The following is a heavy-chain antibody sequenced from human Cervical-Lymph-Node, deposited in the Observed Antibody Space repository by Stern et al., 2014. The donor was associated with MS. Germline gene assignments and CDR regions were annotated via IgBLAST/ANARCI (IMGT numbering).Heavy chain of an antibody. CDR3: ARSHYNESSGYPTLEY. CDR2: IYYGGST. Sequence: QVQLQESGPGLVRPSETLSLTCTVSGGSISTSYWSWLRQPPGKGLEWIGYIYYGGSTHYNPSLKSRVTISGDTSKNQFSPKLSSVAAADTAVYYCARSHYNESSGYPTLEYWGQGTQVTVSS. D-gene: IGHD3-22*01. CDR1: GGSISTSY. J-gene: IGHJ4*02. V-gene: IGHV4-59*01.